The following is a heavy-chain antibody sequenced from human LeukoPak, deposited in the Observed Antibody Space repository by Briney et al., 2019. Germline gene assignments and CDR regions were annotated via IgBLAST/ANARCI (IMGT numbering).Heavy chain of an antibody. V-gene: IGHV3-30*18. D-gene: IGHD5-18*01. Sequence: GGSVRLSCAASGFSFSIYGMHWVRQAPGKGLEWVAVISYDGSNKYYADSVKGRFTISRDNSKNTLYLQMNSLRAEDTAVYYCAKDSAGYSSTTPIFDYWGQGTLVTDSS. CDR2: ISYDGSNK. J-gene: IGHJ4*02. CDR1: GFSFSIYG. CDR3: AKDSAGYSSTTPIFDY.